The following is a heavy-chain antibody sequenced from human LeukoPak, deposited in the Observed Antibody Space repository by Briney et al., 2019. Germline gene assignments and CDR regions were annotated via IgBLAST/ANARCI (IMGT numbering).Heavy chain of an antibody. CDR3: AKDPGYSSGWFDY. CDR1: GFTFSSYA. D-gene: IGHD6-19*01. V-gene: IGHV3-23*01. Sequence: GALRISCAASGFTFSSYAMSWVRQAPGKGLEWVSAISGSGGSTYYADSVKGRFTISRDNSKNTLYLQMNSLRAEDTAVYYCAKDPGYSSGWFDYWGQGTLVIVSS. J-gene: IGHJ4*02. CDR2: ISGSGGST.